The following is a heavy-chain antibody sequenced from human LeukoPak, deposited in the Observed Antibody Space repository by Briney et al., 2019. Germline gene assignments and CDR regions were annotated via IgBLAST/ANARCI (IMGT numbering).Heavy chain of an antibody. J-gene: IGHJ3*02. CDR3: ARGPYSYDSSGAFDM. V-gene: IGHV4-34*01. CDR1: GGPFSRYF. D-gene: IGHD3-22*01. Sequence: SETLSHPRSVYGGPFSRYFGRWIRQPPGKGLEGIGEIIHRGRTNYHPSLKSRVTISVDTSKNHLSPTLSSVTAADTAVYFCARGPYSYDSSGAFDMWRQRTMVSVPS. CDR2: IIHRGRT.